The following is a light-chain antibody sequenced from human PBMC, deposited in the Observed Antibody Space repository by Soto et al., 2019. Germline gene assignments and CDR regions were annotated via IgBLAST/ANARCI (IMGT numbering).Light chain of an antibody. Sequence: QSVLTQPPSASGTPGQRVTISCSGSSSNIGSNNVNWYQQLPGTAPKLVIYSNNQWPSGFPDRFSGSKSGTSASLAISGLQSEDEADYYCAAWDDSLNGVVFGGGTKLTVL. V-gene: IGLV1-44*01. J-gene: IGLJ2*01. CDR1: SSNIGSNN. CDR3: AAWDDSLNGVV. CDR2: SNN.